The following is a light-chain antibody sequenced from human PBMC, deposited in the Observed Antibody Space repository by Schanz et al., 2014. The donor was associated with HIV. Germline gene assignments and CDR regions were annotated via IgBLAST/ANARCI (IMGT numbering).Light chain of an antibody. V-gene: IGKV3-20*01. CDR3: QQYGRSPLT. Sequence: EIVLTQSPGILSLSPGERATFSCRVSQSISSDYLGWYQQNPGQPPRLLISDASRRASGIPDRFAGSGSGTDFTLTISRLEPEDFAVYYCQQYGRSPLTFGQGTKLEIK. CDR2: DAS. J-gene: IGKJ2*01. CDR1: QSISSDY.